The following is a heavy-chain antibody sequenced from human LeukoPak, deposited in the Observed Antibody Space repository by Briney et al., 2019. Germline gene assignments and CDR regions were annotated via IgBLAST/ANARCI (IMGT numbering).Heavy chain of an antibody. CDR1: GITFSSHA. Sequence: PGGSLRLSCAASGITFSSHAMSWVRQAPGKGLEWVSLISGSGGHTYYGDSVKGRFTISRDNSTNRLYLQMNSLRPEDTAVYYCAKGGAATMKDRYKYYYYYMEVWGRGTTVTVSS. CDR3: AKGGAATMKDRYKYYYYYMEV. J-gene: IGHJ6*03. D-gene: IGHD5-24*01. CDR2: ISGSGGHT. V-gene: IGHV3-23*01.